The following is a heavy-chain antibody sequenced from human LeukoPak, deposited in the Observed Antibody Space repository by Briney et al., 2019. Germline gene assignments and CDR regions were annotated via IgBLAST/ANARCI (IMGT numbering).Heavy chain of an antibody. CDR1: GYSFSTYW. CDR3: ARMRGYRSSSGVPSYYYYMDV. D-gene: IGHD6-6*01. V-gene: IGHV5-51*01. CDR2: IYPGDSDT. J-gene: IGHJ6*03. Sequence: GESLKISCKGSGYSFSTYWIGWVRQMPGKGLEWMGIIYPGDSDTRYSPSFQGQVTISVDKSISTAYLQWSSLKASDTAMYYCARMRGYRSSSGVPSYYYYMDVWGKGTTVTVSS.